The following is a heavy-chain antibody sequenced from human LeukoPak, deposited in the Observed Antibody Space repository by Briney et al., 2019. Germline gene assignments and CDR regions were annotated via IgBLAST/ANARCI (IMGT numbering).Heavy chain of an antibody. J-gene: IGHJ4*02. CDR1: GFTFSSYS. D-gene: IGHD5-24*01. CDR2: ISSSSSYI. CDR3: ASDRDGYAFSFDY. Sequence: GGSLRLSCAASGFTFSSYSMNWVRQAPGKGLEWVSSISSSSSYIYYADSVKGRFTISRDNSKNTLYLQMNSLRAEDTAVYYCASDRDGYAFSFDYWGQGTLVTVSS. V-gene: IGHV3-21*04.